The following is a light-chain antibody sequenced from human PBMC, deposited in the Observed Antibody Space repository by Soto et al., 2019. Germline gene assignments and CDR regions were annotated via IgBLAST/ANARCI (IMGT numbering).Light chain of an antibody. Sequence: EIVLTQSPATLSLSPGERATLSCRASQSINNHLAWYQQKPGQAPRLLISDAFNRATGVPARFSGSGSGTDFTLTISSLEPEDFAVYYCQQRSDWPLTFGGGTKVEIK. V-gene: IGKV3-11*01. CDR2: DAF. J-gene: IGKJ4*01. CDR3: QQRSDWPLT. CDR1: QSINNH.